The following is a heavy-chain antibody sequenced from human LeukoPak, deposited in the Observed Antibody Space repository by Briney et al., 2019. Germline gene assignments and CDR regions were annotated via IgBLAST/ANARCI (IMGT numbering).Heavy chain of an antibody. Sequence: GGSLRLSCAASGFTFSTNAMSWVRQARGKGLEWVSGLTGSGIRTYNADSAKGRFTISRDNSKNTLFLQMNSLRTEATAVYFCARWGNDYSQFDSWGQGTLVTVS. D-gene: IGHD4-11*01. J-gene: IGHJ4*02. V-gene: IGHV3-23*01. CDR2: LTGSGIRT. CDR1: GFTFSTNA. CDR3: ARWGNDYSQFDS.